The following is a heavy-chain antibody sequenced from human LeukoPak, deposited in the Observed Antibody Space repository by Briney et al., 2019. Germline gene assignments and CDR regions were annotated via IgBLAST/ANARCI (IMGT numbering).Heavy chain of an antibody. J-gene: IGHJ4*02. V-gene: IGHV4-59*11. CDR1: GGSISSHY. CDR3: ARGGGFGESPLDY. D-gene: IGHD3-10*01. Sequence: PSETLSLTCTVSGGSISSHYWSWIRQPPGKGLEWIGYIYYSGSTNYNPSLKSRVTISVDTSKNQFSLKLSSVTAADTAVYYCARGGGFGESPLDYWGQGTLVTVSS. CDR2: IYYSGST.